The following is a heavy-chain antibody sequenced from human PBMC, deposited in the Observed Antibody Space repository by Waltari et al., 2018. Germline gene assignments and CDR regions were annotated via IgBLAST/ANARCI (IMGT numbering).Heavy chain of an antibody. CDR2: IHYSGRA. D-gene: IGHD3-22*01. J-gene: IGHJ3*02. CDR1: GGSISSVTYY. V-gene: IGHV4-31*03. CDR3: AREVITMTTSDAFDI. Sequence: QVQLQESGPGLVKASQTLSLTCTVSGGSISSVTYYWTWLRHHPGKGLEWIGYIHYSGRAYYNPPLQSRVTISVDTSKNQFSLELTSVTAADTALYYCAREVITMTTSDAFDIWGQGTKVTVSS.